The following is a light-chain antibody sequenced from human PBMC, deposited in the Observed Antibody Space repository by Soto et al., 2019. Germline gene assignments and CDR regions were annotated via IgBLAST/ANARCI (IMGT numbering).Light chain of an antibody. CDR1: QDIATW. CDR2: AAS. Sequence: DIQMTQSPSSVSASVGDRVTITCRASQDIATWLAWYQQKPGKAPKLLIYAASNLQSGVPLRFSGSGSGTDFTLTINSLQPEDFATYYCQQDTSFPFTFGPGTKVDVK. V-gene: IGKV1-12*01. CDR3: QQDTSFPFT. J-gene: IGKJ3*01.